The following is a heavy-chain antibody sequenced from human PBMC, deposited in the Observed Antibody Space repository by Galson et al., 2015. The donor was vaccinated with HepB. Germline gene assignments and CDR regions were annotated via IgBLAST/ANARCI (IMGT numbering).Heavy chain of an antibody. CDR1: GFTFSSYS. D-gene: IGHD2-21*01. CDR2: ISSSSSYI. Sequence: SLRLSCAASGFTFSSYSMNWVRQAPGKGLEWVSSISSSSSYIYYADSVKGRFTISRDNAKNSLYLQMNSLRAEDTAVYYCARESNSGIVVVKSWAFDIWGQGTMVTVSS. V-gene: IGHV3-21*01. CDR3: ARESNSGIVVVKSWAFDI. J-gene: IGHJ3*02.